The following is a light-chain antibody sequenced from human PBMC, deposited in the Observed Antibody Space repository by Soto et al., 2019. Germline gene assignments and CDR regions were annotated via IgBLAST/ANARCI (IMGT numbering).Light chain of an antibody. Sequence: ESVLTQYPGTLSLSPGERATLSCRASQRISSSSLAWYQQKPGQAPRLLIYDASRRATGIPDRFSGSGSDTESTLTISRLEPEDFAVYYCQQYGDSPLFTFGPGTKVDIK. V-gene: IGKV3-20*01. CDR3: QQYGDSPLFT. CDR2: DAS. CDR1: QRISSSS. J-gene: IGKJ3*01.